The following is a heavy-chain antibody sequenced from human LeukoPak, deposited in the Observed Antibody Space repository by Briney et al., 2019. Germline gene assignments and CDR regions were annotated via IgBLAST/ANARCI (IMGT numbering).Heavy chain of an antibody. V-gene: IGHV1-2*02. CDR2: INPNSGGT. CDR1: GYTFTGYY. Sequence: ASVKVSCKASGYTFTGYYMHWVRQAPGQGLEWKGWINPNSGGTNYAQKFQGRVTMTRDTSISTAYMELSRLRSDDTAVYYCAREEAYCSSPSCHLDYWGQGTLVTVSS. CDR3: AREEAYCSSPSCHLDY. D-gene: IGHD2-2*01. J-gene: IGHJ4*02.